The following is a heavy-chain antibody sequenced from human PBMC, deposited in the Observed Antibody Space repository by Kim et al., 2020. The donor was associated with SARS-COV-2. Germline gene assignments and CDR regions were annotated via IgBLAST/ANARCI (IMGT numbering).Heavy chain of an antibody. D-gene: IGHD6-13*01. Sequence: AQKFQGRVTMTRDTSTSTVYMELSSLRSEDTAVYYCARATAAAGTHAFDIWGQGTMVTVSS. J-gene: IGHJ3*02. V-gene: IGHV1-46*01. CDR3: ARATAAAGTHAFDI.